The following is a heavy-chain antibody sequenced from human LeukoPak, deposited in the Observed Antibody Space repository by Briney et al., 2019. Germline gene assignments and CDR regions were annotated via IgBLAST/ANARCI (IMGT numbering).Heavy chain of an antibody. V-gene: IGHV3-23*01. CDR1: GFTFSSYG. D-gene: IGHD2-15*01. CDR3: AKDPLGSCYGRGCGGDY. CDR2: ISGRGASK. Sequence: PGGSLRLSCAASGFTFSSYGMHWVRQAPGKGLEWVSGISGRGASKYYADSVKGRFTISRDNSKNTLYLQMNSLRAEDTAVYYCAKDPLGSCYGRGCGGDYWGQGTLVTVSS. J-gene: IGHJ4*02.